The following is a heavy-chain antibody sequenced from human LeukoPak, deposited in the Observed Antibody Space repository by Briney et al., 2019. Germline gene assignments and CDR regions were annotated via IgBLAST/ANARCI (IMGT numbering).Heavy chain of an antibody. J-gene: IGHJ4*02. CDR3: ARDPLGWDIVVVPAATTPIGDY. CDR2: INPSGGST. V-gene: IGHV1-46*01. CDR1: GYTFTSYY. Sequence: ASVKVSCKASGYTFTSYYMHWVRQAPGQGLEWMGIINPSGGSTSYAQKFQGRVTMTRDTSTSTVYMELSSLRSEDTAVYYCARDPLGWDIVVVPAATTPIGDYWGQGTLVTVSS. D-gene: IGHD2-2*01.